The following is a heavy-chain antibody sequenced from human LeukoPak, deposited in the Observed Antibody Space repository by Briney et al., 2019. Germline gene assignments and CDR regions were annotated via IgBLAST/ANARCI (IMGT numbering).Heavy chain of an antibody. CDR1: GFTFSSYG. J-gene: IGHJ4*02. Sequence: GGSLRLSCAASGFTFSSYGVHWVRQAPGKGLEGVAVISYDGSNKYYADSVKGRFTISRDSSKNTLYLQMNSLRAEDTAVYYCAKYGMTTVTYIDYWGQGTLVTVSS. V-gene: IGHV3-30*18. CDR3: AKYGMTTVTYIDY. CDR2: ISYDGSNK. D-gene: IGHD4-17*01.